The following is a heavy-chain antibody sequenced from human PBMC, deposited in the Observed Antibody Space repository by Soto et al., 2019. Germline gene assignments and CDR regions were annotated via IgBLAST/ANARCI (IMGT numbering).Heavy chain of an antibody. CDR1: GGSFSGYY. CDR3: VTREVRWDYYYYGMDV. CDR2: INHSGST. V-gene: IGHV4-34*01. D-gene: IGHD1-26*01. J-gene: IGHJ6*02. Sequence: PSETLSLTCAVYGGSFSGYYWSWIRQPPGKGLEWIGEINHSGSTNYNPSLKSRVTISVDTSKNQFSLKLSSVTAADTAVYYCVTREVRWDYYYYGMDVWGQGTTVTVSS.